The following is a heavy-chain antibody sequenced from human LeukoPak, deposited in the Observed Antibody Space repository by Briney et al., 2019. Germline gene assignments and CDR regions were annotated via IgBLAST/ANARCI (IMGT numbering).Heavy chain of an antibody. Sequence: GESLRLSCAASGFTFSSYAMHWVRQAPGKGLEWVAVISYDGSNKYYADSVKGRFTISRDNSKNTLYLQMNSLRAEDTAVYYCARALYGAYDYWGQGTLVTVSS. J-gene: IGHJ4*02. CDR1: GFTFSSYA. CDR3: ARALYGAYDY. CDR2: ISYDGSNK. V-gene: IGHV3-30-3*01. D-gene: IGHD4-17*01.